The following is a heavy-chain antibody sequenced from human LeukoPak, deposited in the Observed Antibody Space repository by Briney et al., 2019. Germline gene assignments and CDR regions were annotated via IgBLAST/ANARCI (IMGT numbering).Heavy chain of an antibody. V-gene: IGHV1-69*13. CDR2: IIPIFGTA. J-gene: IGHJ6*02. CDR1: GGTFSSYA. CDR3: ASEEAYYYGMDV. Sequence: GASVKVSCKASGGTFSSYAISWVRQAPGQGLEWMGGIIPIFGTANYAQKFQGRVTITADESTSTAYMELSSLRSEGTAAYYCASEEAYYYGMDVWGQGTTVTVSS.